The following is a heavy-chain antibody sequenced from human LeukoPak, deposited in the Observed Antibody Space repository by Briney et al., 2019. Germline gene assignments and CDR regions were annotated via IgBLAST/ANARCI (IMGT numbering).Heavy chain of an antibody. CDR1: GFTFSNFA. V-gene: IGHV3-23*01. CDR2: ISGSGGST. J-gene: IGHJ4*02. Sequence: AGGSLRLSCAVSGFTFSNFAMSWVRQAPGKGLEWVSAISGSGGSTYYADSVKGRFTISRDNSKNMLYLQMNSLRAEDTAVYYCAREPPYSGYSSGWNYFDYWGQGTLVTVSS. D-gene: IGHD6-19*01. CDR3: AREPPYSGYSSGWNYFDY.